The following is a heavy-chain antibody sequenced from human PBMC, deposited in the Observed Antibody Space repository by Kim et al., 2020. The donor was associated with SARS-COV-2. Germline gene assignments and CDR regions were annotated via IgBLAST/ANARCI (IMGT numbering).Heavy chain of an antibody. V-gene: IGHV4-59*01. CDR1: GGSISSYY. CDR3: ARGLYYYGSGLSFRFDP. Sequence: SETLSLTCTVSGGSISSYYWSWIRQPPGKGLEWIGYIYYSGSTNYNPSLKSRVTISVDTSKNQFSLKLSSLTAADTAVYYCARGLYYYGSGLSFRFDPWGQGTLVTVSS. D-gene: IGHD3-10*01. J-gene: IGHJ5*02. CDR2: IYYSGST.